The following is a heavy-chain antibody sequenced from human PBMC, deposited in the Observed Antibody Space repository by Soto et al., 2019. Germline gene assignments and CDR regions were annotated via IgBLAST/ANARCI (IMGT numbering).Heavy chain of an antibody. CDR1: GFTFSSYA. CDR3: AKYTDYGGNSLYWYFDL. J-gene: IGHJ2*01. D-gene: IGHD4-17*01. CDR2: ISGSGGST. Sequence: EVQLLESGGGLVQPGGSLRLSCAASGFTFSSYAMSWVRQAPGKGLEWVSAISGSGGSTYYADSVKGRFTISRDNSKNTLYLQMNSLRAEDTAVYYCAKYTDYGGNSLYWYFDLWGRGTLVTVSS. V-gene: IGHV3-23*01.